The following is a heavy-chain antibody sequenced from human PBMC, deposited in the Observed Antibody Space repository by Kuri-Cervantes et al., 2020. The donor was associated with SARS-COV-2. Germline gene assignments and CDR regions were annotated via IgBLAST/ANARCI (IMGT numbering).Heavy chain of an antibody. D-gene: IGHD3-10*01. CDR3: ARSVLLWFGEEQDAFDI. CDR2: IYYSGST. CDR1: GGSISSYY. Sequence: ESLKISCTVSGGSISSYYWSWIRQPPGKGLEWIGYIYYSGSTNYNPSLKSRVTISVDTSKNQFSLKLSSVTAADTAVYYCARSVLLWFGEEQDAFDIWGQGTMVTVS. J-gene: IGHJ3*02. V-gene: IGHV4-59*12.